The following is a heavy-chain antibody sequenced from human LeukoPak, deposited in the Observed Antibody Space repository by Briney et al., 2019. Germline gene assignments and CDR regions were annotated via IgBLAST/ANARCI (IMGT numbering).Heavy chain of an antibody. V-gene: IGHV3-48*04. CDR1: GFTFSSYA. CDR2: ISSSGSTI. CDR3: ARMSDSYFDY. Sequence: GGSLRLSCAASGFTFSSYAMSWVRQAPGKGLEWVSYISSSGSTIYYADSVKGRFTISRDNAKNSLYLQMNSLRAEDTAVYYCARMSDSYFDYWGQGTLVTVSS. D-gene: IGHD3-3*01. J-gene: IGHJ4*02.